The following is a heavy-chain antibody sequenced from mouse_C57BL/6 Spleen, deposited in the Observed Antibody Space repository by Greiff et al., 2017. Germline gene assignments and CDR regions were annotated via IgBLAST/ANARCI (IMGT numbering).Heavy chain of an antibody. CDR1: GYTFTSYW. Sequence: VKLQQPGAELVKPGASVKLSCTASGYTFTSYWMHWVKQRPGQGLEWIGMIHPNRGSTNYNAQFKSKATLTVNKSSSTAYMQLSSLTSEDSAVYYCAREDSYYFDYWGQGTTLTVSS. J-gene: IGHJ2*01. CDR2: IHPNRGST. V-gene: IGHV1-64*01. CDR3: AREDSYYFDY.